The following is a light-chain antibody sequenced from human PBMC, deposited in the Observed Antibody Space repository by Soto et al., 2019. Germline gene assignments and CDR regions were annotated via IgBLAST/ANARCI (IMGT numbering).Light chain of an antibody. CDR3: QHYGTSAL. CDR1: QSVSSSY. Sequence: EIVLTQSPGPLSLSPGERATLSCRASQSVSSSYLAWYQQKPGQAPRLLIYGASSRATGIPDRFSVSGSGTDFTLTISRLEPEDFAVYYCQHYGTSALFGPGTKVDIK. CDR2: GAS. V-gene: IGKV3-20*01. J-gene: IGKJ3*01.